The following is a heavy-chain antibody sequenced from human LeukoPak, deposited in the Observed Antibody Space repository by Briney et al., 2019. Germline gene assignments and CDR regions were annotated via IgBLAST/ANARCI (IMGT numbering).Heavy chain of an antibody. CDR2: IYYSGST. V-gene: IGHV4-59*08. CDR1: GGSISSYY. CDR3: ARRGGTTPHFDY. D-gene: IGHD1-7*01. Sequence: PSETLSLTCTVSGGSISSYYWSWIRQPPGKGLEWIGYIYYSGSTNYNPSLKSRVTISVDTSKNQFSLKLSSVTAADTAVYYCARRGGTTPHFDYWGQGTRVTVSS. J-gene: IGHJ4*02.